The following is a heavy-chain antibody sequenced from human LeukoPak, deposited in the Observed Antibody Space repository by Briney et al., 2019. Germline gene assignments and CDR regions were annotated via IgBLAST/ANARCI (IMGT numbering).Heavy chain of an antibody. CDR1: GFTFSSYA. D-gene: IGHD2-2*01. V-gene: IGHV3-30*02. Sequence: PGGSLRLSCAASGFTFSSYAMHWVRQAPGKGLEWVAFIRYDGSNKYYADSVKGRFTISRDNSKNTLYLQMNSLRAEDTAVYYCAKDSSIVPTAYYFDYWGQGTLVTVSS. J-gene: IGHJ4*02. CDR2: IRYDGSNK. CDR3: AKDSSIVPTAYYFDY.